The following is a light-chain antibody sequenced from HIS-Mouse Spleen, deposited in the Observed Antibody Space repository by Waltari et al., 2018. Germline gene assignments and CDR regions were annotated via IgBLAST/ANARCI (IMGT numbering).Light chain of an antibody. V-gene: IGKV1-8*01. CDR1: QGMSSY. J-gene: IGKJ4*01. CDR2: AAS. CDR3: QQYYSYPLT. Sequence: AIRMTQSPSSLSASTGDRVTITCRASQGMSSYLAWYQQKPGKAPKLLIYAASTLQSGVPSRFRGSGSGTDFTLTISCLQSEDFATYYCQQYYSYPLTFGGGTKVEIK.